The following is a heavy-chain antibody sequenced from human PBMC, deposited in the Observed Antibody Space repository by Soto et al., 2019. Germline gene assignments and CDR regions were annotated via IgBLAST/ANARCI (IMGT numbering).Heavy chain of an antibody. J-gene: IGHJ4*02. CDR1: GFNFSSYA. D-gene: IGHD3-10*01. CDR2: ISGSGGST. CDR3: AKLHYGILDF. V-gene: IGHV3-23*01. Sequence: EVQLLESGGGLVQPGGSLRLSCAASGFNFSSYAMSWVRQAPGKGLEWVSAISGSGGSTYYADSVKGRFTISRDNSKNTLYLQITSLRAEDTAVYYCAKLHYGILDFWGQGTLVTVSS.